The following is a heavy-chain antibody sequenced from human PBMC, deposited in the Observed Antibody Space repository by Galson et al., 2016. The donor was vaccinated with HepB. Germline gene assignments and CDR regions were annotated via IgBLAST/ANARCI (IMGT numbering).Heavy chain of an antibody. Sequence: SVKVSCKASGYTFTSFGITWVRQAPGQGLEWMGWISAYNGYTNYAHNLQGRLTMTTHTSTSTVYMELRSLRSADSAVYYCARGGGGTYFENNYYGMDVWGQGTTVTVSS. D-gene: IGHD1-26*01. CDR3: ARGGGGTYFENNYYGMDV. CDR2: ISAYNGYT. J-gene: IGHJ6*02. CDR1: GYTFTSFG. V-gene: IGHV1-18*01.